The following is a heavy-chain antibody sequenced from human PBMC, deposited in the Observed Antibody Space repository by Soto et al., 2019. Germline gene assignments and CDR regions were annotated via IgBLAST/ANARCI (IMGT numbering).Heavy chain of an antibody. Sequence: GGSLSLSCASSGFPFSSYAMHLVRQAPGKGLEWVAVISYDGSNKYYADSVKGRFTISRDNARHSLYLQMNSLRAEDTAVDYCVRERGISSFYGMDGWGQENTVTFS. CDR2: ISYDGSNK. CDR3: VRERGISSFYGMDG. V-gene: IGHV3-30-3*01. J-gene: IGHJ6*02. CDR1: GFPFSSYA.